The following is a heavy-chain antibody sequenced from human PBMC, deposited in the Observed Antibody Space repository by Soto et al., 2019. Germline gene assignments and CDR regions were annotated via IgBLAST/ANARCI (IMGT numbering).Heavy chain of an antibody. CDR3: ARDYGDAFDI. CDR1: GYTFTSYG. D-gene: IGHD4-17*01. CDR2: INPNSGGA. J-gene: IGHJ3*02. Sequence: ASVKVSCKASGYTFTSYGISWVRQAPGQGLEWMGWINPNSGGANYAQEFRGRVTLTRDTSISTAYMELSRLRSDDTALYYCARDYGDAFDIWGQGTMVTVSS. V-gene: IGHV1-2*02.